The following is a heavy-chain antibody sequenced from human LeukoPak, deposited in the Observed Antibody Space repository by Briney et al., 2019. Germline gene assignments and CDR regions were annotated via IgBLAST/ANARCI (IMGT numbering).Heavy chain of an antibody. D-gene: IGHD3-16*01. CDR3: ARDREGAPVYYFDY. V-gene: IGHV4-4*07. Sequence: SETLSLTCTVSGGSISSYYWSWIRQPAGKGLEWIGRIYTSGSTNYNPSLKSRVTMSVDTSKNQFSLKLSSVTAADTAVYYCARDREGAPVYYFDYWGQGALVTVSS. J-gene: IGHJ4*02. CDR2: IYTSGST. CDR1: GGSISSYY.